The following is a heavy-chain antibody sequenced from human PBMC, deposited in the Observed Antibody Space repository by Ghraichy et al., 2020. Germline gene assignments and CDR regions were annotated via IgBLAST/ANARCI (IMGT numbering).Heavy chain of an antibody. J-gene: IGHJ6*02. CDR1: GYTFTGYY. Sequence: ASVKVSCKASGYTFTGYYMHWVRQAPGQGLEWMGWINPNSGGTNYAQKFQGRVTMTRDTSISTAYMELSRLRSDDTAVYYCARDGPRIAAPLQYYYYYGMDVWGQGTTVTVSS. D-gene: IGHD6-13*01. CDR2: INPNSGGT. V-gene: IGHV1-2*02. CDR3: ARDGPRIAAPLQYYYYYGMDV.